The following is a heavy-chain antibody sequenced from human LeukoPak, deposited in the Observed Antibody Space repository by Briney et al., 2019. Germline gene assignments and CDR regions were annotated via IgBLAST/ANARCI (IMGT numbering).Heavy chain of an antibody. CDR3: AKSQGSSGWYNYYYGMDV. D-gene: IGHD6-19*01. CDR1: GFTVSNNY. J-gene: IGHJ6*02. V-gene: IGHV3-66*01. CDR2: IYSGGTT. Sequence: PGGSLRLSCAASGFTVSNNYMSWVRQAPGKGLEWVSVIYSGGTTFYADSVKGRFTISRDDSQNTLYLQMNSLRAEDTAVYYCAKSQGSSGWYNYYYGMDVWGQGTTVTVSS.